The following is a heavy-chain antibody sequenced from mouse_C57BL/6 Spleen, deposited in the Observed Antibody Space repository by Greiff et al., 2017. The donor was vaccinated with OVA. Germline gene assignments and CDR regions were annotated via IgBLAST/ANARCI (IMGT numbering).Heavy chain of an antibody. CDR2: IYPGDGDT. D-gene: IGHD4-1*01. Sequence: QVQLQQSGPELVKPGASVKISCKASGYAFSSSWMNWVKQRPGKGLEWIGRIYPGDGDTNYNGKFKGKATLTADKSSSTAYMQLSSLTSEDSAVYFCAREWDGGFAYWGQGTLVTVSA. CDR3: AREWDGGFAY. CDR1: GYAFSSSW. V-gene: IGHV1-82*01. J-gene: IGHJ3*01.